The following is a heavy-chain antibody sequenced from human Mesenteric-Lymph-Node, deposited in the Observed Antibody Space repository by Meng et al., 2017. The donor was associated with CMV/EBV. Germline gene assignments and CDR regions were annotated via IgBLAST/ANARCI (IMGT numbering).Heavy chain of an antibody. D-gene: IGHD3-9*01. CDR2: INHSGST. V-gene: IGHV4-34*02. CDR3: ARGSSYDILTGYFDY. Sequence: GRLRQWGAVLLKPSGHLSCSGAVIGGSFCGYYWNWIRQSPEKGLEWIGEINHSGSTTYNPSFTSRIIISVDTSTNQISLNMSSVTAADTAVYYCARGSSYDILTGYFDYWGQGALVTVSS. J-gene: IGHJ4*02. CDR1: GGSFCGYY.